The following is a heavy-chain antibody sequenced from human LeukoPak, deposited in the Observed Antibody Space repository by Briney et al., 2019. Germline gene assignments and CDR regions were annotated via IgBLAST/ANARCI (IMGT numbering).Heavy chain of an antibody. CDR2: IYPGDSDT. V-gene: IGHV5-51*01. Sequence: GESLKISCKGSGYNVTSYWTGWVRQMPGRGLEWMGIIYPGDSDTRYSPSFQGQVTISADKSISTAFLQWNSLKASDTAMYYCARLSTSKWYLVLWGRGTLVTVSS. CDR3: ARLSTSKWYLVL. CDR1: GYNVTSYW. D-gene: IGHD2-2*01. J-gene: IGHJ2*01.